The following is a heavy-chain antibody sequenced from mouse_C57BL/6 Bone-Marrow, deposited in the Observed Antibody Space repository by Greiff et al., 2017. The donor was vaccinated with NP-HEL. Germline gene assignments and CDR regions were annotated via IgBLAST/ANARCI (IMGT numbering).Heavy chain of an antibody. CDR1: GFTFSSYT. J-gene: IGHJ1*03. Sequence: EVQGVESGGGLVKPGGSLKLSCAASGFTFSSYTMSWVRQTPEKRLEWVATISGGGGNTYYPDSVKGRFTISRDNAKNTLYLQMSSLRSEDTALYYCARQGGLLHWYFDVWGTGTTVTVSS. V-gene: IGHV5-9*01. D-gene: IGHD1-1*01. CDR3: ARQGGLLHWYFDV. CDR2: ISGGGGNT.